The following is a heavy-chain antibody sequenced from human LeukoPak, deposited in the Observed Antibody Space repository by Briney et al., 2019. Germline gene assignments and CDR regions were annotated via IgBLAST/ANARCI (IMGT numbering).Heavy chain of an antibody. Sequence: GGSLRLSCAASRIIDYMIWVRQAPGTGLDCVSVIYTGDNTYYANAVKGRFTISRDNSQRMLYLQMNSLRAEDTSVYYCASSTSAPGGFDFWGQGTLVTVSS. V-gene: IGHV3-66*01. J-gene: IGHJ4*02. CDR1: RIIDY. CDR2: IYTGDNT. CDR3: ASSTSAPGGFDF. D-gene: IGHD2-2*01.